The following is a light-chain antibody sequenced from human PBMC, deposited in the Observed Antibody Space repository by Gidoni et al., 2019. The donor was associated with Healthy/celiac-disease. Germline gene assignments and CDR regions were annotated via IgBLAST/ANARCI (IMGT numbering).Light chain of an antibody. Sequence: SYDLTQPHSVSVSPGQTASITCSGDKLGDKYACWYQQKPGQSPVLVIYQDSKRPSGIPERFSGSNSGNTATLTISGTQAMDEADYYCQAWDSSTAVFGGGTKLTVL. CDR2: QDS. V-gene: IGLV3-1*01. J-gene: IGLJ2*01. CDR1: KLGDKY. CDR3: QAWDSSTAV.